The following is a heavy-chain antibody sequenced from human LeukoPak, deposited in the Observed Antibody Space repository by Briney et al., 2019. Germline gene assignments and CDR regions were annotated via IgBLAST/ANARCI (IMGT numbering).Heavy chain of an antibody. Sequence: NPSETLSLTCTVSGGSISSDSWSWIRQPAGKGLEWIGRIYTSGSTNYNPSLKSRVTISVDKSKNQFSLKLSSVTAADTAVYYCARVSYSSGFIDYWGQGTLVTVSS. CDR3: ARVSYSSGFIDY. CDR2: IYTSGST. V-gene: IGHV4-4*07. CDR1: GGSISSDS. D-gene: IGHD6-19*01. J-gene: IGHJ4*02.